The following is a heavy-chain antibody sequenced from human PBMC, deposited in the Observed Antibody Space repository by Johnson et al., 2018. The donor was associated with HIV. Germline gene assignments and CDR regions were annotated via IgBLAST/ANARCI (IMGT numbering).Heavy chain of an antibody. Sequence: EQLVESGGGLVQPGRSLRLSCAASRFKFDDYGMSWVRQGPGKGLEWVSGINWNGGSTGYADSVKGRFIISRDNAKNSLYLQMNSLRAEDTALYYCAREIGWELHDGAFDVWGQGTMVTVSS. J-gene: IGHJ3*01. D-gene: IGHD1-26*01. CDR3: AREIGWELHDGAFDV. CDR2: INWNGGST. CDR1: RFKFDDYG. V-gene: IGHV3-20*04.